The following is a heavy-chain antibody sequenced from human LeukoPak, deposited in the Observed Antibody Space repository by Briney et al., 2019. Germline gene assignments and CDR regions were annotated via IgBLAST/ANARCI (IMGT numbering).Heavy chain of an antibody. D-gene: IGHD2-15*01. CDR3: ARLGYCGGGSCPPRY. CDR2: IYTSGST. Sequence: SETLSLTCTVSGGSISSYYWSWIRQPAGKGLEWIGRIYTSGSTNYNPSLKSRVTMSVDTSKNQFSLKLSSVTAADTAVYYCARLGYCGGGSCPPRYWGQGTLVTVSS. CDR1: GGSISSYY. J-gene: IGHJ4*02. V-gene: IGHV4-4*07.